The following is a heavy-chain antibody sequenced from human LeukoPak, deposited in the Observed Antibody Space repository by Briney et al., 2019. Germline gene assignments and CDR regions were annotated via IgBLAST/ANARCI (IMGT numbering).Heavy chain of an antibody. J-gene: IGHJ4*02. CDR2: ISSSSSAI. CDR3: ARGRGWLAGGQFDY. D-gene: IGHD6-19*01. V-gene: IGHV3-48*04. CDR1: GFTFSGYS. Sequence: GSLRLSCAASGFTFSGYSINWVRQAPGKGLEWVSYISSSSSAIYYADSVKGRFTVSRDNAKNSLYLQMNSLRADDAAVYYCARGRGWLAGGQFDYWGQGTLVTVSS.